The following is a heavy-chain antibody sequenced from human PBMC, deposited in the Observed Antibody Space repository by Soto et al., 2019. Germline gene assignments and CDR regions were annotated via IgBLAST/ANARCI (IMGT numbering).Heavy chain of an antibody. V-gene: IGHV3-48*01. D-gene: IGHD3-3*01. J-gene: IGHJ5*02. CDR2: ISSSSSTI. CDR1: GFTFSSYS. CDR3: AGDQGSWSGYYTGGWDSYNWFDP. Sequence: PGGSLRLSCAASGFTFSSYSMNWVRQAPGKGLEWVSYISSSSSTIYYADSVKGRFTISRDNAKNSLYLQMNSLRAEDTAVYYCAGDQGSWSGYYTGGWDSYNWFDPWGQGTLVTVSS.